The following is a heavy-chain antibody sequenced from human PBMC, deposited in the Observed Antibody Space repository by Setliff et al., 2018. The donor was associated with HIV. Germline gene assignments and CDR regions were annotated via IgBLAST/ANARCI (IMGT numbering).Heavy chain of an antibody. D-gene: IGHD4-4*01. V-gene: IGHV4-34*01. J-gene: IGHJ6*03. CDR3: ARARATETTFPYFDYYMDV. CDR2: VNHSGST. Sequence: SETLSLTCAVYGGSFSGYYWSWIRQPPGKGLEWIGEVNHSGSTNYNPSLKSRVTISVDMSKNQFSLKLSSVTAADTAVYYCARARATETTFPYFDYYMDVWGKGTTVTVSS. CDR1: GGSFSGYY.